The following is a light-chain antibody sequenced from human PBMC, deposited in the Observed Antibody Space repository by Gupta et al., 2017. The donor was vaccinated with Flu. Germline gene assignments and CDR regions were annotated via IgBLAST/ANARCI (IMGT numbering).Light chain of an antibody. J-gene: IGKJ2*03. Sequence: PDTLSLSAGETATLSCRASLTIYYNLAWYQQKPGQAPRLLMSGPSTRASGIPARFSGTGSGTELTLTISSLQSEDFAVYYCQQYHTWPYSFGQGTKVEIK. CDR2: GPS. CDR3: QQYHTWPYS. V-gene: IGKV3-15*01. CDR1: LTIYYN.